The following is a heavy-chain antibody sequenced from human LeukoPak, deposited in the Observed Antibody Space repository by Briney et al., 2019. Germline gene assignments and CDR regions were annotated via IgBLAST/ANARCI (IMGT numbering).Heavy chain of an antibody. J-gene: IGHJ5*02. CDR2: IYYSGST. Sequence: SETLSLTCTVSGGSISSSGYYWGWIRQPPGKGLEWIASIYYSGSTYYNPSLKSRVTISVDTSKNQLSLKLSSLTAADTAVYYCARHEYSGSYYGLSWYDPWGQGTLVTVSS. D-gene: IGHD1-26*01. CDR1: GGSISSSGYY. V-gene: IGHV4-39*01. CDR3: ARHEYSGSYYGLSWYDP.